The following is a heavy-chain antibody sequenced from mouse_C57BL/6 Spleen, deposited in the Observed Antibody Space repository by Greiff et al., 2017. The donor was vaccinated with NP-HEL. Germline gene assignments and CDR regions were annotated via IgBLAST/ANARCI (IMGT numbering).Heavy chain of an antibody. Sequence: QVQLQQPGAELVRPGSSVKLSCKASGYTFTSYWMAWVKQRPGQGLEWIGNIYPSDSETHYNQKFKDKATLTVDKSSSTAYMQLSSLTSEDSAVYCCARGGGFGVDYWGQGTTLTVSS. CDR3: ARGGGFGVDY. CDR2: IYPSDSET. V-gene: IGHV1-61*01. J-gene: IGHJ2*01. CDR1: GYTFTSYW.